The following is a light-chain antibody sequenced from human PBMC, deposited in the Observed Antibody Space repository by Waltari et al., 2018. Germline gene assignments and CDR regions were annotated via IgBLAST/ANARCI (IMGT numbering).Light chain of an antibody. V-gene: IGLV3-25*03. J-gene: IGLJ3*02. CDR1: ALPKQY. Sequence: SYELTQPPSVSVSPGQTARITCSGDALPKQYAYWFQQKPGQAPAVVIYKNSERPSGIPGRFSGSRSGTTVTLTISGVQAEDEADYYCQSGDSSGTYWVFGGGTKLTVL. CDR2: KNS. CDR3: QSGDSSGTYWV.